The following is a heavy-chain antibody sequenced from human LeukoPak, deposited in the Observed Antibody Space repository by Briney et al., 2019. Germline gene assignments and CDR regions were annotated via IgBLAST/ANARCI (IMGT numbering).Heavy chain of an antibody. J-gene: IGHJ4*02. Sequence: PSETLSLTCTVSGGSISSYYWSWIRQPPGKGLEWIGYIYYSGSTNYNPSLKSRVTISVDTSKNQFSLKLSSVTAADTAVYYCARNYCGGDCSPYYFDYWGQGTLVTVSS. CDR2: IYYSGST. V-gene: IGHV4-59*08. CDR3: ARNYCGGDCSPYYFDY. CDR1: GGSISSYY. D-gene: IGHD2-21*02.